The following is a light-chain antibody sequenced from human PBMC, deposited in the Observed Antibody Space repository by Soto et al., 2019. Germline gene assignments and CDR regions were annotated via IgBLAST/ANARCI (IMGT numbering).Light chain of an antibody. V-gene: IGKV3-20*01. J-gene: IGKJ4*01. CDR2: GAL. Sequence: EIVMTQCPATLSVSPGERATLSCRASQTVSSRFLAWYQQKPGQAPRLLIYGALSRATGIPDRFSGSGSGTDFTLTISSLEPEDFALYYCQQYATSPLTFGGGTKVDIK. CDR3: QQYATSPLT. CDR1: QTVSSRF.